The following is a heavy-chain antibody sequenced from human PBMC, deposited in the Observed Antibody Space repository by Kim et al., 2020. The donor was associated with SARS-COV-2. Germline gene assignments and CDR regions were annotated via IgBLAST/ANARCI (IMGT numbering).Heavy chain of an antibody. CDR1: GYTLTELS. CDR2: FDPEDGET. Sequence: ASVKVSCKVSGYTLTELSMHWVRQAPGKGLEWMGGFDPEDGETIYAQKFQGRVTMTEDTSTDTAYMELSSLRSADTAVYYCATDRQILWFAFSWGQGTLVTVSS. V-gene: IGHV1-24*01. J-gene: IGHJ5*02. CDR3: ATDRQILWFAFS. D-gene: IGHD3-10*01.